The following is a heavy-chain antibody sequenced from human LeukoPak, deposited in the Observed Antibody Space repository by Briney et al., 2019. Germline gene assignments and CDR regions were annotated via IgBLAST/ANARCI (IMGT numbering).Heavy chain of an antibody. CDR2: IYYSGST. CDR3: ARVPYGDYINY. J-gene: IGHJ4*02. CDR1: GASISSGDYY. V-gene: IGHV4-30-4*01. D-gene: IGHD4-17*01. Sequence: PSETLSLTCTVSGASISSGDYYWRWIRQPPGKGLEWIGYIYYSGSTYYNPSLKSRVTISRDTSKNQVSLKVSSVTAADTAVYYCARVPYGDYINYWGQGTLVTVSS.